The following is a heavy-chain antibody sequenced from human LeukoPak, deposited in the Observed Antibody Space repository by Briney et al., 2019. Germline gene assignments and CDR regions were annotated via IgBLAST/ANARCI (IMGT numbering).Heavy chain of an antibody. D-gene: IGHD6-13*01. Sequence: ASVKVSCKASGYIFTDYYMHWVRQAPGQGLEWMGWINPNNGDTSYAQKFQGRVTMTRDTSISTAYMELSSLRSDDTAVYYCARGRNIAVGGTSLVAYWGQGTLVTVSS. J-gene: IGHJ4*02. CDR2: INPNNGDT. CDR3: ARGRNIAVGGTSLVAY. V-gene: IGHV1-2*02. CDR1: GYIFTDYY.